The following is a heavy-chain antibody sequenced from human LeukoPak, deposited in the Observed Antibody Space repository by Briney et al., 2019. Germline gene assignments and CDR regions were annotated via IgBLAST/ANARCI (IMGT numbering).Heavy chain of an antibody. CDR3: ANESPFLDY. CDR2: ISGSGGST. CDR1: GFTFNSFA. J-gene: IGHJ4*02. Sequence: PGGSLRLSCAATGFTFNSFAMSWVRQAPGKGLEWVSVISGSGGSTYYADSVKGRFTISRDNSKNTLYLQMNSLRAEDTAVYYCANESPFLDYWGQGTLVTVSS. V-gene: IGHV3-23*01.